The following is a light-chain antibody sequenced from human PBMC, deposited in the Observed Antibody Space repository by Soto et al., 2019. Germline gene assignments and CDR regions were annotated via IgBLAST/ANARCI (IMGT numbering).Light chain of an antibody. J-gene: IGKJ2*01. CDR1: QGISGF. CDR3: QQLHTYPYT. CDR2: AAS. Sequence: DIQLTQSPSFLSASVGDRVTITCRASQGISGFLAWYQQKPGGTPKLLIYAASTLQSGVPSRFSGSGSGTDFTLTITSLQPEDFATYYCQQLHTYPYTFGQGTKLEIK. V-gene: IGKV1-9*01.